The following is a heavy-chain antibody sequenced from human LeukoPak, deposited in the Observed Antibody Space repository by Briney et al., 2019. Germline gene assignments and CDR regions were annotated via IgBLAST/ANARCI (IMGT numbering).Heavy chain of an antibody. CDR1: GFTLSSYS. J-gene: IGHJ4*02. Sequence: GGSLRLSCAASGFTLSSYSMNWVRQAPGKGLEWVSSISTSSSYIYYADSVKGRFTISRDNAKNSLYLQMNSLRAEDTAVYYCARDGGTRLKYSFGYGDFWGQGTLVTVSS. CDR3: ARDGGTRLKYSFGYGDF. CDR2: ISTSSSYI. D-gene: IGHD3-22*01. V-gene: IGHV3-21*01.